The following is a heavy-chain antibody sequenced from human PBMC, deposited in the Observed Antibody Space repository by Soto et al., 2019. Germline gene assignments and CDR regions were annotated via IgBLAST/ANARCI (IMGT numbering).Heavy chain of an antibody. D-gene: IGHD3-22*01. CDR3: ARPDYFYDRSGYSGY. CDR1: GFAFSTHA. J-gene: IGHJ4*02. CDR2: ITPSGGNA. Sequence: GGSLRLSCAASGFAFSTHAMNWVRQAPGKGLAWVSSITPSGGNAYYADSVKGRFTISRDNSKNTLYLQMNSLRAEDTAVYYCARPDYFYDRSGYSGYWGQGTLVTVSS. V-gene: IGHV3-23*01.